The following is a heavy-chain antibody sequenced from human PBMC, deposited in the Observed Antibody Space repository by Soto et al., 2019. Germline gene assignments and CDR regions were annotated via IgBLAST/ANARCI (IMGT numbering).Heavy chain of an antibody. CDR1: GDSVSSNSAA. V-gene: IGHV6-1*01. D-gene: IGHD6-13*01. J-gene: IGHJ6*02. Sequence: SQTLSLTCAISGDSVSSNSAAWNWIRQSPSRGLEWLGRTYYRSKWYSDYAVSVKSRITINPDTSKNQFSLQLNSVTPEDTAVYYCARDRHSSSWSNYGMDVWGQGTTVTVSS. CDR2: TYYRSKWYS. CDR3: ARDRHSSSWSNYGMDV.